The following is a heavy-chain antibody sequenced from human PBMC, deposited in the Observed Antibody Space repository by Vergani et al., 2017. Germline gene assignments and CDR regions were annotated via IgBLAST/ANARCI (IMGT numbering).Heavy chain of an antibody. V-gene: IGHV4-38-2*01. Sequence: QVRLEESGPGLVKPSETLSLTCSVSGYSIGSGFYWAWLRQSPGEGLQWLTSIHNRGKTYHNPSLKSRVSVSLDTSKNRFSLTLTSVTATDTAVYYCARSQGDYWYFDLWGPGSLVTVSS. CDR3: ARSQGDYWYFDL. CDR2: IHNRGKT. J-gene: IGHJ2*01. D-gene: IGHD2-21*01. CDR1: GYSIGSGFY.